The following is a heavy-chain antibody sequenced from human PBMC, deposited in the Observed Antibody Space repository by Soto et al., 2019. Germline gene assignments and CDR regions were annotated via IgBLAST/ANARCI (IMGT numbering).Heavy chain of an antibody. CDR1: GYTFSDYD. D-gene: IGHD3-16*01. CDR3: ARGRFRRTWFDP. V-gene: IGHV1-8*01. CDR2: MNPYSGNT. Sequence: QVQLVQSGAEVKQPGASVKVSCKASGYTFSDYDINWVRQAAGQGLEWMGWMNPYSGNTGYAQKFQGRVTMTTDTSITTAYMDLSILRFEDTAIYYCARGRFRRTWFDPWGQGTLVTVSS. J-gene: IGHJ5*02.